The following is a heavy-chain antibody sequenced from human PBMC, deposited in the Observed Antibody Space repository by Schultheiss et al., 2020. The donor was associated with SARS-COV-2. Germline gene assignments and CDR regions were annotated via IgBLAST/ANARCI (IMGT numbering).Heavy chain of an antibody. CDR3: ARDGVGATRSPYYYYGMDV. J-gene: IGHJ6*02. D-gene: IGHD1-26*01. CDR1: GGSFSGYY. Sequence: SETLSLTCAVYGGSFSGYYWSWIRQPPGKGLEWIGEINHSGSTNYNPSLKSRVTISVDTSKNQFSLKLSSVTAADTAVYYCARDGVGATRSPYYYYGMDVWGQGTTVTVSS. CDR2: INHSGST. V-gene: IGHV4-34*01.